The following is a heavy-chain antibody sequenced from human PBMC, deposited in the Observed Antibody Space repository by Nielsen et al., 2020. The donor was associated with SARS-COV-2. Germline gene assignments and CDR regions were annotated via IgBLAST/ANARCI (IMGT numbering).Heavy chain of an antibody. CDR1: GFTISNYG. J-gene: IGHJ4*02. CDR2: IYSGSST. CDR3: ARGGGGHFDY. Sequence: GESLKISCAASGFTISNYGMNWVRQAPGKGLEWVSLIYSGSSTYYADSVKGRFTISRENAKSSFYLQMNSLRDEDTAVYYCARGGGGHFDYWGQGTLVTVSS. D-gene: IGHD2-15*01. V-gene: IGHV3-66*01.